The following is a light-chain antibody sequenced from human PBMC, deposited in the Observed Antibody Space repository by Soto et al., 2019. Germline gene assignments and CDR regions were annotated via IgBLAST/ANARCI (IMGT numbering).Light chain of an antibody. J-gene: IGKJ1*01. CDR3: QQYNSYSRT. Sequence: SQSASTLSASIGDKGTITCRASQSISSWLAWYQQKPGKAPKLLIYKASSLESGVPSRFSGSGSGTEFTLTISSLQPDDFATYYCQQYNSYSRTFAQGTKVAIK. CDR1: QSISSW. CDR2: KAS. V-gene: IGKV1-5*03.